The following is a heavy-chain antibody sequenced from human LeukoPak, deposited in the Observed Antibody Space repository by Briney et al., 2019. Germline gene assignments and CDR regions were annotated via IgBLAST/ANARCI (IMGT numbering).Heavy chain of an antibody. CDR1: GFTFSSYS. J-gene: IGHJ4*02. CDR3: ARGTRLRQATTAPEAGY. CDR2: ISSSSSYI. V-gene: IGHV3-21*01. Sequence: PGGSLRLSCAASGFTFSSYSMNWVRQAPGKGLEWVSSISSSSSYIYYADSVKGRFTISRDNAKNSLYLQMNSLRAEDTAVYYCARGTRLRQATTAPEAGYWRQGTLVTVSS. D-gene: IGHD5-12*01.